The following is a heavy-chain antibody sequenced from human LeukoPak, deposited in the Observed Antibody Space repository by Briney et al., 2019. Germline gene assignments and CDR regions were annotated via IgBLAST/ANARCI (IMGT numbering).Heavy chain of an antibody. V-gene: IGHV3-11*04. CDR2: ISSSGSTM. J-gene: IGHJ4*02. CDR1: GFTFSDYY. Sequence: GGSLRLSCAASGFTFSDYYMSWIRQAPGKGLEWVSYISSSGSTMYYADSVKGRFTISRDNAKNSLYLQMNSLRDDDTAVYYCARFPVSSGWSFDYWGQGALVTVSS. CDR3: ARFPVSSGWSFDY. D-gene: IGHD6-19*01.